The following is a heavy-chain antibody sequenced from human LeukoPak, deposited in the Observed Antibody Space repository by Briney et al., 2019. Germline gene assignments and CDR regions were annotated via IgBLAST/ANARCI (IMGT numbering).Heavy chain of an antibody. D-gene: IGHD5-12*01. CDR3: ARAPRGGYDDAFDI. V-gene: IGHV4-61*01. Sequence: PSETLSLTCTVSGGSFSSGSYYWSWIRQPPGKGLEWIGYIYYSGSTNYNPSLKSRVTISVDTSKNQFSLKLSSVTAADTAVYYCARAPRGGYDDAFDIWGQGTMVTVSS. J-gene: IGHJ3*02. CDR1: GGSFSSGSYY. CDR2: IYYSGST.